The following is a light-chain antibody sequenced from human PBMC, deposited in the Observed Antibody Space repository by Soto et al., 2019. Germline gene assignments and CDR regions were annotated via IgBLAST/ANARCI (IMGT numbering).Light chain of an antibody. CDR1: QAIDNY. J-gene: IGKJ3*01. V-gene: IGKV1-27*01. Sequence: DIHLTQSPSSLSASVGDTVTFKCRASQAIDNYLAWYQQKPGKVPKLLIFAASVLQSGVPSRFSGSGSGTEFTLSIRTLQPEDVATYYCQKYDSAPFTFGSGTSVDI. CDR3: QKYDSAPFT. CDR2: AAS.